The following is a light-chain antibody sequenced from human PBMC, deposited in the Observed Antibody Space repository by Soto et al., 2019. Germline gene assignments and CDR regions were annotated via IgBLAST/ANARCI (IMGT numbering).Light chain of an antibody. CDR1: SSNIGSNT. CDR2: SNN. Sequence: QSVLTQPPSASGTPGQRVTISCSGRSSNIGSNTGNWYQQLPGTAPKFLIYSNNHLPSGVPDRFSGAKSGTYASLAISGLQADDEADYYCAAWDDSLNGYVFGTGTKLTVL. CDR3: AAWDDSLNGYV. V-gene: IGLV1-44*01. J-gene: IGLJ1*01.